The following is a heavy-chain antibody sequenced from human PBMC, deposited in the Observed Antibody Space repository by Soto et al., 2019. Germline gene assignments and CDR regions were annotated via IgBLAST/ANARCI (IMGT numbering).Heavy chain of an antibody. CDR1: GFSFSSFG. CDR3: AKGLSMVRGLFVLLPDGLDI. J-gene: IGHJ3*02. V-gene: IGHV3-30*18. CDR2: ISYDGDKK. Sequence: TGGSLRLSCTASGFSFSSFGMHWVRQAPGKGLEWAASISYDGDKKYSADSVKGRFTVSRDNSKNTLYLQMNSLSADDTAVYYCAKGLSMVRGLFVLLPDGLDIWGQGTVVTVSS. D-gene: IGHD3-10*01.